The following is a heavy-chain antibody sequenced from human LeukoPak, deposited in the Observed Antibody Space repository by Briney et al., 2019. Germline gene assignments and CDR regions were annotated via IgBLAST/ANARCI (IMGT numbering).Heavy chain of an antibody. CDR3: ARDHSSGWYVDLFDY. D-gene: IGHD6-19*01. CDR1: GFTFSDYY. CDR2: ISSSGSTI. Sequence: PGGSLRLSCAASGFTFSDYYMSWIRQAPGKGLEWVSYISSSGSTIYYADSVKGRFTISRDNAKNSLYLQMNSLRAEDTAVYYCARDHSSGWYVDLFDYWGQGTLVTVSS. V-gene: IGHV3-11*01. J-gene: IGHJ4*02.